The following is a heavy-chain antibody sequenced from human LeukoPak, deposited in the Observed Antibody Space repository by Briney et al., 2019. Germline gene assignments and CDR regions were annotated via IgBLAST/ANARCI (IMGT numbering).Heavy chain of an antibody. CDR1: GDTFSSYA. CDR3: ARDDYYDSSAYRENPFDV. J-gene: IGHJ3*01. CDR2: IIPILGTT. Sequence: ASVKVSCKASGDTFSSYAVSWLRQAPGQGLEWMGGIIPILGTTNYAQKFQGRVTITADESTSTLYMELRSLRSEDTAIYYCARDDYYDSSAYRENPFDVWGQGTMVTVSS. V-gene: IGHV1-69*13. D-gene: IGHD3-22*01.